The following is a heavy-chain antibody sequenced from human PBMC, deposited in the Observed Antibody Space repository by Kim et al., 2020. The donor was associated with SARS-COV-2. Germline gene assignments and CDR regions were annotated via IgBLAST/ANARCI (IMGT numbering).Heavy chain of an antibody. CDR2: VSDDGSEK. V-gene: IGHV3-30*03. Sequence: GGSLRLSCAASGFTFSSYGMHWVRQAPGKGLEWVAVVSDDGSEKYYADSVKGRITISKDSSKDTMYLQMNGLTPEDTAVYYCARRPLLDYWGQRTLVTVSS. J-gene: IGHJ4*02. CDR1: GFTFSSYG. CDR3: ARRPLLDY.